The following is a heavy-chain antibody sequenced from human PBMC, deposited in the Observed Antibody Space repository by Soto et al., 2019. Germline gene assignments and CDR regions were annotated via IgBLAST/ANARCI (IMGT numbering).Heavy chain of an antibody. CDR3: ATGFLGLCTGGNCPLDY. CDR1: GFTFSRQA. V-gene: IGHV3-33*01. Sequence: QVQLVESGGGVVQPERSLRLSCAASGFTFSRQAMHWVRQPPARGLEWVAVIWYHGIDKYYADSVKGRFTISRDNSKNTVYLQMNSLRGEDTAVYYCATGFLGLCTGGNCPLDYWGQGTLVTVSS. J-gene: IGHJ4*02. D-gene: IGHD2-15*01. CDR2: IWYHGIDK.